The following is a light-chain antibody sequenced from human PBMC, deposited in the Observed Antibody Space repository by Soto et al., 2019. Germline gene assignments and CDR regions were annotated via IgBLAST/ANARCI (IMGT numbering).Light chain of an antibody. J-gene: IGKJ1*01. V-gene: IGKV1-16*02. CDR3: QESYSTLWGT. Sequence: DIQMTQSPSSLSASVGDRVTITCRASQGIGNHVAWFQQEPGKAPKSLIYGVSGLHSGVPSKFRGSGSVTDFTLSIYSVQPEVFATYSCQESYSTLWGTGGQGTKVDSK. CDR1: QGIGNH. CDR2: GVS.